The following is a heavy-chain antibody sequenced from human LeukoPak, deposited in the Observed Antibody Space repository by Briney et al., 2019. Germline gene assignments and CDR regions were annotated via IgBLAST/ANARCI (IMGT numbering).Heavy chain of an antibody. CDR3: AREFLRTPPYYYDSSGYMGAFDI. CDR2: INPNSGGT. D-gene: IGHD3-22*01. CDR1: GYTFTGYY. Sequence: GASVKVSCKASGYTFTGYYMHWVRQAPGQGLEWMGWINPNSGGTNYAQKFQGRVTMTRDTSISTAYMELSRLRSDDTAVYYCAREFLRTPPYYYDSSGYMGAFDIWGQGTMVTVSS. J-gene: IGHJ3*02. V-gene: IGHV1-2*02.